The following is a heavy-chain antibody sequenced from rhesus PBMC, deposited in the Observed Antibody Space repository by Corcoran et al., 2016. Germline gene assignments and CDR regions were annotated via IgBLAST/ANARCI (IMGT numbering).Heavy chain of an antibody. Sequence: QVQLQQWGEGLVKPSETLSLTCAVYGCSISSNYWSWIRQPPGKGLEWIGRIRGRGYTDDNSPPKIRVTISTDTANNQVSLKLRSVTAADTAVYYCAREEDSRWSGYFEFWGQGALVTVSS. CDR1: GCSISSNY. CDR2: IRGRGYT. D-gene: IGHD6-13*01. V-gene: IGHV4-160*01. J-gene: IGHJ1*01. CDR3: AREEDSRWSGYFEF.